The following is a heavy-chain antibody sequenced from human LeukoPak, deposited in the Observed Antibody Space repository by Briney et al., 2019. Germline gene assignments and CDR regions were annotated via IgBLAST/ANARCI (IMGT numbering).Heavy chain of an antibody. V-gene: IGHV3-48*04. J-gene: IGHJ4*02. CDR1: GFTFSSYA. CDR2: ISDSDRTI. Sequence: SGGSLRLSCAASGFTFSSYAMSWVRQAPGKGLEWVSYISDSDRTIYYADSVKGRITISRDNAKNSLYLQMNSLRAEDTAVYYCATVHFGFFDYWGQGTLVTVSS. D-gene: IGHD3-3*01. CDR3: ATVHFGFFDY.